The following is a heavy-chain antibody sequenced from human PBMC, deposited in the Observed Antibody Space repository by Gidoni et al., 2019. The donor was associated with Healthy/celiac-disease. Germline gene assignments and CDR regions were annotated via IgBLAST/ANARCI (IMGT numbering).Heavy chain of an antibody. J-gene: IGHJ5*02. V-gene: IGHV4-4*02. CDR1: GGSIRSSNW. CDR3: ASRGLRFLERYNWFDP. Sequence: QVQLPESGPGLVKPSGTLSLTCAVSGGSIRSSNWWSWVRQPPGKGLEWIGEIYHSGSTNYNPSLKSRVTISVDKSKNQFTLKLSSVTAADTAVYYCASRGLRFLERYNWFDPWGQGTLVTVSS. CDR2: IYHSGST. D-gene: IGHD3-3*01.